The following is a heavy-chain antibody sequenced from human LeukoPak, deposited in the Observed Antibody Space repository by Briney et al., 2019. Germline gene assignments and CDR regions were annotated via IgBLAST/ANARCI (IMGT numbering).Heavy chain of an antibody. J-gene: IGHJ5*02. CDR2: ISSSSYI. V-gene: IGHV3-21*01. CDR1: GFTFSSYS. D-gene: IGHD3-10*01. Sequence: PGGSLRLSCAASGFTFSSYSINWVRQAPGKGLEWVSSISSSSYIYYADSVKGRFTISRDNARNSLYLQMNSLRAEDTAVYYCARGDRSGNYYGSGSPWGQGTLVTVSS. CDR3: ARGDRSGNYYGSGSP.